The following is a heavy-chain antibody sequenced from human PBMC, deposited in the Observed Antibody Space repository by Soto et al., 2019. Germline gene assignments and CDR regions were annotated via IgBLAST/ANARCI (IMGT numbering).Heavy chain of an antibody. CDR3: ARQRTTVVTQAYDSSFPSDY. CDR1: GESISSSSYY. Sequence: SETLSLTCIVSGESISSSSYYWGWIRQPPGKGLEWIGSIYYSGRTYYNPSFKSRVTISIDTSKNQFSLKLSSVTATDTAVYYCARQRTTVVTQAYDSSFPSDYWGQGTLVTVSS. D-gene: IGHD3-22*01. V-gene: IGHV4-39*01. J-gene: IGHJ4*02. CDR2: IYYSGRT.